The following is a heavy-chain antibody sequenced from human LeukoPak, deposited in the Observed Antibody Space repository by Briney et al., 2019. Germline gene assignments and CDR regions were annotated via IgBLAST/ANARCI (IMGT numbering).Heavy chain of an antibody. Sequence: GRSLRLSCAASGFTFSSYAMHWVRQAPGKGLEWVAVISYDGSNKYYADSVKGRFTISRDNSKNTLYLQMNSLRAEDTAVYYCARVRGGNWGRGTLVTVSS. CDR3: ARVRGGN. J-gene: IGHJ4*02. D-gene: IGHD3-16*01. CDR1: GFTFSSYA. V-gene: IGHV3-30-3*01. CDR2: ISYDGSNK.